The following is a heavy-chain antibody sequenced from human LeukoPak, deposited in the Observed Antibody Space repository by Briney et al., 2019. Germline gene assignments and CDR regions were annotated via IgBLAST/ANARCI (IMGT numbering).Heavy chain of an antibody. D-gene: IGHD3-10*01. V-gene: IGHV1-69*06. CDR3: ARGEVLLWFGESYYFDY. Sequence: ASAKVSCRASGGTFSSYAISWVRQAPGQGLEWMGGIIPIFGTANYAQKFQGRVTITADKSTSTAYMELSSLRSEDTAVYYCARGEVLLWFGESYYFDYWGQGTLVTVSS. CDR2: IIPIFGTA. J-gene: IGHJ4*02. CDR1: GGTFSSYA.